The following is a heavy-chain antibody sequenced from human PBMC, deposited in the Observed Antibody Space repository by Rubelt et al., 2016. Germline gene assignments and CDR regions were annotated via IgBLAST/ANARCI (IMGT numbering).Heavy chain of an antibody. CDR2: IHPGDSAT. D-gene: IGHD5-12*01. J-gene: IGHJ4*02. CDR1: GYSFISNW. V-gene: IGHV5-51*01. Sequence: EVQLVQSGAEVKKPGESLKISCKGSGYSFISNWIGWVRQMPGKGLEWMGIIHPGDSATRYSPSFQGKVTISADKSINTAYLQWSSLKASDTAIYYCSRLMGYSTIDYWGQGTLVTVSS. CDR3: SRLMGYSTIDY.